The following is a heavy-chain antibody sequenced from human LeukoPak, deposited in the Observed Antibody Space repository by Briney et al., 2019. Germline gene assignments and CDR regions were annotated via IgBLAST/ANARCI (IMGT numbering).Heavy chain of an antibody. J-gene: IGHJ4*02. D-gene: IGHD6-13*01. CDR2: IRFDGSNK. CDR1: GFTFTSYG. Sequence: GGSLSLSYAASGFTFTSYGIHCVRHAPGKGLEWVAFIRFDGSNKYYADSVKGRFTISRDNYKNTLYLQMNSLRTEDTAVYYCAKSASGYSSSWYCFDYWGQGTLVTVSS. CDR3: AKSASGYSSSWYCFDY. V-gene: IGHV3-30*02.